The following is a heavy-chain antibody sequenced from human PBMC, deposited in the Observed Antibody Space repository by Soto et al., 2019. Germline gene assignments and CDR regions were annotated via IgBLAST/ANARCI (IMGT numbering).Heavy chain of an antibody. J-gene: IGHJ4*02. D-gene: IGHD2-2*01. CDR2: IYYSGST. Sequence: KPSETLSLTCTVSGGSISSGDYYWSWIRQPPGKGLEWIGYIYYSGSTYYNPSLKSRVTISVDTSKNQFSLKLSSVTAADTAVYYCASAEYQLLAVLDYWGQGTPVTVSS. CDR3: ASAEYQLLAVLDY. CDR1: GGSISSGDYY. V-gene: IGHV4-30-4*01.